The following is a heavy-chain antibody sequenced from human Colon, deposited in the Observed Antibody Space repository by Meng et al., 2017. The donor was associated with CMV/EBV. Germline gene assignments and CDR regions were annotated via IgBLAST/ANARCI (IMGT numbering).Heavy chain of an antibody. V-gene: IGHV1-18*01. CDR3: ARELARGGY. J-gene: IGHJ4*02. CDR1: GYTFTNFG. CDR2: ISPYNGDT. Sequence: QVRLVRPGAEVKKPGASVKVSCKTSGYTFTNFGISWVRQAPGQGLEWMAYISPYNGDTNYAQRFQGRVALTTDTSTSTVYMELGSLTSDDTAMYYCARELARGGYWGQGTLVTVSS.